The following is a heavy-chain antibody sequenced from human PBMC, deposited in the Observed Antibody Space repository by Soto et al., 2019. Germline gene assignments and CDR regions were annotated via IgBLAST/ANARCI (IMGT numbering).Heavy chain of an antibody. J-gene: IGHJ3*01. Sequence: QVQLQESGPGLVKPSETLSLTCTVSGGSISSYYWSWIRQPPGKGLEWIGYIYYSGSTNYNPSLKRRVTISVDTSKNQFSLKLTSLTAADTAVYYCARVWGGAFDFWGQGTMVTVSS. D-gene: IGHD3-10*01. V-gene: IGHV4-59*01. CDR2: IYYSGST. CDR1: GGSISSYY. CDR3: ARVWGGAFDF.